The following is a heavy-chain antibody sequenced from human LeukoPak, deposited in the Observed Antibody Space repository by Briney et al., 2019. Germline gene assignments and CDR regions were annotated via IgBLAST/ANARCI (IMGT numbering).Heavy chain of an antibody. CDR1: GFTFSSYW. J-gene: IGHJ4*02. CDR2: IKQDGSEK. CDR3: ARGSPLGIGIVVVTAIC. D-gene: IGHD2-21*02. V-gene: IGHV3-7*01. Sequence: GGSLRLSCAASGFTFSSYWMSWVRQAPGKGLEWVANIKQDGSEKYYVDSVKGRFTISRDNAKNSLYLQMNSLRAEDTAVYYCARGSPLGIGIVVVTAICWGQGTLVTVSS.